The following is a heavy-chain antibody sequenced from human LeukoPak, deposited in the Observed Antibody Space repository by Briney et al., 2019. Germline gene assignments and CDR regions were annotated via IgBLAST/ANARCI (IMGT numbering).Heavy chain of an antibody. CDR2: TSHSGTT. J-gene: IGHJ3*02. CDR1: GGSITTSSYY. CDR3: AKTTRASIRSAFDI. Sequence: SETLSLTCTVSGGSITTSSYYWSWVRQPPGKGLEWIGCTSHSGTTFYSPSLRSRVSISVDTSNSQFSLKLSSMTATDTAVYYCAKTTRASIRSAFDIWGQGTLVTVSS. D-gene: IGHD1-7*01. V-gene: IGHV4-39*01.